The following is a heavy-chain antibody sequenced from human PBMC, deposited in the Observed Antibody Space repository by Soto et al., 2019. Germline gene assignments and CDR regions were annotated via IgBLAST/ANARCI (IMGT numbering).Heavy chain of an antibody. J-gene: IGHJ4*02. CDR1: GYIFTNYN. CDR2: INPNGGST. D-gene: IGHD2-21*01. V-gene: IGHV1-46*01. Sequence: QVRLVQSGAEVKKPGASVKVSCKASGYIFTNYNINWVRQAPGQGLEWMAIINPNGGSTNCAQEFQGRITLTRDTSTSTVYMDLSSLTSEDTAVYYCARGLYSGDKWGQGTLVTVSS. CDR3: ARGLYSGDK.